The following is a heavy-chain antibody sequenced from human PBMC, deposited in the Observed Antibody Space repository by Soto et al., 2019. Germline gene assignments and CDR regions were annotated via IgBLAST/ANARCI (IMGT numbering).Heavy chain of an antibody. V-gene: IGHV3-30-3*01. D-gene: IGHD5-18*01. CDR1: GFTFSSYA. J-gene: IGHJ4*02. CDR2: ISYDGSNK. Sequence: QVQLVESGGGVVQPGRSLRLSCAASGFTFSSYAMHWVRQAPGKGLEWVAVISYDGSNKYYADSVKGRFTISRDNSKNTLYLQMNSLRAEDTAVYYCARGIKLWSRFDYWGQGTLVTVSS. CDR3: ARGIKLWSRFDY.